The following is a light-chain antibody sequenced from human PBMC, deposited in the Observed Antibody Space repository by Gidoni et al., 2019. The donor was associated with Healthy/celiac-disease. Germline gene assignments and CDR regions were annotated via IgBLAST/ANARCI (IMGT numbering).Light chain of an antibody. CDR1: SSDVGGYNY. V-gene: IGLV2-14*03. CDR3: SSYTSSSTYVV. J-gene: IGLJ2*01. CDR2: DVS. Sequence: QSPPTQSAPVSGSPGQPITISCTGTSSDVGGYNYVSWYQQHPGKAPKLMIYDVSNRPSGVSNRFSGSKSGNTASLTISGLQAEDEADYYCSSYTSSSTYVVFGGGTKLTVL.